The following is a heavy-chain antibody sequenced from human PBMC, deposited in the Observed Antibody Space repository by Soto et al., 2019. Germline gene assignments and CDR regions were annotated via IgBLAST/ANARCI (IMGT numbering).Heavy chain of an antibody. J-gene: IGHJ4*02. CDR3: ARDGGSDWNYVWNY. CDR1: GGTFSSYA. CDR2: IIPIFGTA. Sequence: GTSVKLSCKASGGTFSSYAISWVRQAPGQGLEWMGGIIPIFGTANYAQKFQGRVTITADESTSTAYMELRSLRSDDTAVYYCARDGGSDWNYVWNYWGQGTLVTVSS. D-gene: IGHD1-7*01. V-gene: IGHV1-69*13.